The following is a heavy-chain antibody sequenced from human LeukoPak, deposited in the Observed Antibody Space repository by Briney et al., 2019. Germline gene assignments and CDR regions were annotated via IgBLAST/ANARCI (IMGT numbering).Heavy chain of an antibody. CDR2: IYYSGST. J-gene: IGHJ5*02. CDR3: ARDSSTSDIPWGNWFDP. CDR1: GGSISSYY. Sequence: PSETLSLTCTVSGGSISSYYWSWIRQPPGKGLEWIGYIYYSGSTNYNPSLKSRVTISVDTSKNQFSLKLSSVTAADTAVHYCARDSSTSDIPWGNWFDPWGQGTLVTVSS. V-gene: IGHV4-59*01. D-gene: IGHD2-2*01.